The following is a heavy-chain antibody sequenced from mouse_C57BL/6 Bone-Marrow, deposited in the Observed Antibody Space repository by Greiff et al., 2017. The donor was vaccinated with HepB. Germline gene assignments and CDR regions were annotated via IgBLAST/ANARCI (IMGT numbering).Heavy chain of an antibody. CDR1: GYSFTDYN. V-gene: IGHV1-39*01. Sequence: EVQLQESGPELVKPGASVKISCKASGYSFTDYNMNWVKQSNGKSLEWIGVINPNYGTTSYNQKFKGKATLTVDQSSSTAYMQLNSLTSEDSAVYYCARYYGSSPHWYFDVWGTGTTVTVSS. CDR3: ARYYGSSPHWYFDV. D-gene: IGHD1-1*01. J-gene: IGHJ1*03. CDR2: INPNYGTT.